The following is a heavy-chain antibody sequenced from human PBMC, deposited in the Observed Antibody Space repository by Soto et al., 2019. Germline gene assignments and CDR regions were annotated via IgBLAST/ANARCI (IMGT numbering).Heavy chain of an antibody. CDR2: ISGSGGST. CDR1: GFTFSSHA. D-gene: IGHD1-26*01. Sequence: EVQLLESGGGLVQPGGSLRLSCAASGFTFSSHAMSWVRQAPGKGLEWVSVISGSGGSTYYADSVKGRFTISRDNSKNTLYLQINSLRAEDTAVYYCAEGGLPSRGSYVDYWGQGALVTVSS. J-gene: IGHJ4*02. V-gene: IGHV3-23*01. CDR3: AEGGLPSRGSYVDY.